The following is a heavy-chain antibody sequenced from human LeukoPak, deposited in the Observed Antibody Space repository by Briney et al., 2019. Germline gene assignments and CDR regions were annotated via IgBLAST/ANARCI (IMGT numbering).Heavy chain of an antibody. CDR1: GFTFSSYG. D-gene: IGHD1-26*01. V-gene: IGHV3-33*01. CDR3: ARDFSSSGSLPFDY. Sequence: GRSLRLSCAASGFTFSSYGMHWVRQAPGKGLEWVAVIWYDGSNKYYADSVKGRFTISRDNSKNTLYLQTNSLRAEDTAVYYCARDFSSSGSLPFDYWGQGTLVTVSS. CDR2: IWYDGSNK. J-gene: IGHJ4*02.